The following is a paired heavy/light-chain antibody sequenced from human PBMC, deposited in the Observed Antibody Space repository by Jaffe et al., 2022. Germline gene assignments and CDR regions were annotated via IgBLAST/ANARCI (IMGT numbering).Heavy chain of an antibody. CDR2: ISDSGGAT. V-gene: IGHV3-23*01. Sequence: EVQLLESGGGLVQPGGSLRLSCAASGFTFSSSDMSWVRQAPGKGLEWVSGISDSGGATFYTDSVKGRFTISRDNSKNTLYLQVNSLRAEDTAIYYCTKDGSSRWPMPPGAGGWGQGTLVTVSS. D-gene: IGHD6-13*01. CDR1: GFTFSSSD. J-gene: IGHJ4*02. CDR3: TKDGSSRWPMPPGAGG.
Light chain of an antibody. V-gene: IGLV1-51*02. CDR2: ENN. CDR3: GTWDSSLSAYV. J-gene: IGLJ1*01. Sequence: QSVLTQPPSVSAAPGQKVTISCSGSRSNIGNNYVSWYQHLPGTAPKLLIYENNKRPSGIPDRFSGSKSGTSATLGITGLQTGDEADYYCGTWDSSLSAYVFGTGTKVTVL. CDR1: RSNIGNNY.